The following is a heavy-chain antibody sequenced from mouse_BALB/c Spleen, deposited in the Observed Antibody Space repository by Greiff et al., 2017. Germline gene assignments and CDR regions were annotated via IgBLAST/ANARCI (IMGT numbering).Heavy chain of an antibody. Sequence: QVQLQQSGPGLVAPSQSLSITCTVSGFSLTSYGVHWVRQPPGKGLEWLGVIWAGGSTNYNSALMSRLSISKDNSKSQVFLKMNSLQTDDTAMYYCARDNLLSNPAWFAYWGQGTLVTVSA. CDR2: IWAGGST. CDR1: GFSLTSYG. V-gene: IGHV2-9*02. D-gene: IGHD2-10*01. CDR3: ARDNLLSNPAWFAY. J-gene: IGHJ3*01.